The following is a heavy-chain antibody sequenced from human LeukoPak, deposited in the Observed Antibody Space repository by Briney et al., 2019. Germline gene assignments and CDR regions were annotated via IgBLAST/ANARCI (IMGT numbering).Heavy chain of an antibody. CDR3: AKGTANYGIDV. CDR2: IYYSGST. CDR1: GVSISSYY. J-gene: IGHJ6*02. V-gene: IGHV4-59*01. Sequence: PSETLSLTCIVSGVSISSYYWNWIRQPPGKGLEWIGYIYYSGSTNYNPSLKSRVTIAVDTSKNQFSLKLNSMTATDAAVYYCAKGTANYGIDVWGQGTTVTVSS. D-gene: IGHD2-21*02.